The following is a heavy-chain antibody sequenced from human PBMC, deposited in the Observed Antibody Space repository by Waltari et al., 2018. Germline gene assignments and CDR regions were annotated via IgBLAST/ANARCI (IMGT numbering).Heavy chain of an antibody. CDR2: IYTSGST. CDR3: ARVPLYYDILTGYYNVGAFDI. V-gene: IGHV4-61*02. Sequence: QVQLQESGPGLVKPSQTLSLTCTVSGGSISSGSYYWSWIRQPAGKGLDWIRRIYTSGSTNYNPSLKSRVTISVDTSKNQFSLKLSSVTAADTAVYYCARVPLYYDILTGYYNVGAFDIWGQGTMVTVSS. D-gene: IGHD3-9*01. J-gene: IGHJ3*02. CDR1: GGSISSGSYY.